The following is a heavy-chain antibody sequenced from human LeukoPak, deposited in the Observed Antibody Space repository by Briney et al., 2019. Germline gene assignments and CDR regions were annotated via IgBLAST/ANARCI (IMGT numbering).Heavy chain of an antibody. CDR3: ARSQQWLVRPFDY. CDR2: INHSGST. V-gene: IGHV4-34*01. J-gene: IGHJ4*02. CDR1: GGSFSGYY. Sequence: SETLSLTCAVYGGSFSGYYWSWIRQPPGKGLEWIGEINHSGSTNYNPSLKSRVTISVDTSKNQFSLKLSSVTAADTAVYYCARSQQWLVRPFDYWGQGTPVTVSS. D-gene: IGHD6-19*01.